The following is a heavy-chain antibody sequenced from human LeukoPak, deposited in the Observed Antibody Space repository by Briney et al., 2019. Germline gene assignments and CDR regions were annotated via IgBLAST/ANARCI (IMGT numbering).Heavy chain of an antibody. V-gene: IGHV3-30*02. D-gene: IGHD4-17*01. CDR3: ARGATYAYYFDY. Sequence: GGSLRLSCAASGFTFSSYGMHWVRQAPGKGLEWVAFIRYDGSSRYYADSVKGRFTISRDNAKNTVYLQMNSLRAEDTAVYYCARGATYAYYFDYWGQGILVTVSS. J-gene: IGHJ4*02. CDR1: GFTFSSYG. CDR2: IRYDGSSR.